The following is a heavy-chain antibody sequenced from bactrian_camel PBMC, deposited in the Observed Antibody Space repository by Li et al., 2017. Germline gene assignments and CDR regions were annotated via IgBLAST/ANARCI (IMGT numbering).Heavy chain of an antibody. V-gene: IGHV3-1*01. Sequence: DVQLVESGGGLVQPGGSLRVSCVGTGFIIGDYTITWVRQAPGKGLEWISGISFGGTTTAYSDIAKGRFTISRDNTNNILYLQLDSLKSEDTAMYFCARGVLVSFRELTWWGQGTQVTVS. CDR1: GFIIGDYT. CDR2: ISFGGTTT. D-gene: IGHD3*01. CDR3: ARGVLVSFRELTW. J-gene: IGHJ4*01.